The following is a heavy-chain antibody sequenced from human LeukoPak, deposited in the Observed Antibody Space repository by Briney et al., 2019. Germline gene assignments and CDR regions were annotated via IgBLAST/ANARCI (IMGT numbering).Heavy chain of an antibody. V-gene: IGHV3-9*01. J-gene: IGHJ6*02. D-gene: IGHD6-13*01. CDR3: AKDIGIAAAGDHKYYYYYGMDV. CDR2: ISWNSGSI. Sequence: GRSLRLSCAASEFTFDDYAMHWVRQAPGKGLEWVSGISWNSGSIGYADSVKGRFTISRDNAKNSLYLQMNSLRAEDTALYYCAKDIGIAAAGDHKYYYYYGMDVWGQGTTVTVSS. CDR1: EFTFDDYA.